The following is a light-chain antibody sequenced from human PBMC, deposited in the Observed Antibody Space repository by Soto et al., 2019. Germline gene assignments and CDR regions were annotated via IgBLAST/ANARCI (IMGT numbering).Light chain of an antibody. Sequence: EIHLTQSPSFLSASVGDRVTITCRASQGINSYLAWYQQKPGKAPKLVIYAASTLPSGVPTRFSGSGSGTEFTLTISSLQPEDFATYHCQQRDNYPITFGQGTRLEIK. J-gene: IGKJ5*01. V-gene: IGKV1-9*01. CDR3: QQRDNYPIT. CDR2: AAS. CDR1: QGINSY.